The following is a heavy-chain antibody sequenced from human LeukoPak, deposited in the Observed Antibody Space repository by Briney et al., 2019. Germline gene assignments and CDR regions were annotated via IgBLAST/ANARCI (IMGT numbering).Heavy chain of an antibody. CDR1: GVSISGSY. Sequence: PSETLSLTCTVSGVSISGSYWSWLRQLPGKGLEWIGYIYYSGSTNYNPSLKSRVTISVDTSRNQFSLKLSSVTAADTAVYYCAGKTTGTMSPYFDYWGQGTLVTVSS. V-gene: IGHV4-59*01. CDR2: IYYSGST. CDR3: AGKTTGTMSPYFDY. D-gene: IGHD1-1*01. J-gene: IGHJ4*02.